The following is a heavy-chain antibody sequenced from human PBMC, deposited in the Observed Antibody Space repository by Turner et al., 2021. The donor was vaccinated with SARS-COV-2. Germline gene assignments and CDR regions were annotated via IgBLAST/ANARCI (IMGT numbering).Heavy chain of an antibody. J-gene: IGHJ6*01. D-gene: IGHD3-3*01. V-gene: IGHV3-23*01. CDR3: AKATYDFWSGYGYYSYGMDV. CDR2: VSGSGGST. Sequence: EVQLLESGGGLVEPGGFLRLSCAASGFTFSSYAMSWVRQAPGKGLGWVSAVSGSGGSTYYADSVKGRFTISRDNSKNTLYLQMNSLRAEDTAVYYCAKATYDFWSGYGYYSYGMDVWGQGTTVTVSS. CDR1: GFTFSSYA.